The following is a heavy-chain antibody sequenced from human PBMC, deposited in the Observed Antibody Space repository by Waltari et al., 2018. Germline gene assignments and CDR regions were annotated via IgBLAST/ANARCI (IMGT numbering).Heavy chain of an antibody. CDR1: GFTFSNAW. CDR2: IKSKTEGGTR. D-gene: IGHD3-22*01. Sequence: EVQLVESGGGLVKPGGSLRLSCAASGFTFSNAWMSWVRQAPGKGLEWVGRIKSKTEGGTRDYAAPVKGRFTISRDDSKNTLYLQMNSLKTEDTAVYYCTTRVYYDSSGSYAFDIWGQGTMVTVSS. J-gene: IGHJ3*02. V-gene: IGHV3-15*01. CDR3: TTRVYYDSSGSYAFDI.